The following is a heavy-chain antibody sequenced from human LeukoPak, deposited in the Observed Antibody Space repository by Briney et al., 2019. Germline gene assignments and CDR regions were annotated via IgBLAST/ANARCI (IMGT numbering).Heavy chain of an antibody. CDR1: GYSISSGYY. J-gene: IGHJ3*02. Sequence: SETLSLTCTVSGYSISSGYYWGWIRPPPGKGLEWIGSIYHSGSTYYNPSLKSRVTISVDTSKNQFSLKLSSVTAADTAVYYCARRVYQYSSSSGAFDIWGQGTMVTVSS. CDR3: ARRVYQYSSSSGAFDI. CDR2: IYHSGST. D-gene: IGHD6-6*01. V-gene: IGHV4-38-2*02.